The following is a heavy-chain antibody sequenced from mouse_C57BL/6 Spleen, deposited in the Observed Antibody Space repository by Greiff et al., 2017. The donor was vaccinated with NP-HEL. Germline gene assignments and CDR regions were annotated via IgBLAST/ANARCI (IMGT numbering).Heavy chain of an antibody. D-gene: IGHD1-1*01. CDR2: INPNNGGT. J-gene: IGHJ3*01. Sequence: EVQLQQSGPELVKPGASVKISCKASGYTFTDYYMNWVKQSHGKSLEWIGDINPNNGGTSYNLKFKGKATLTVDKSSSTAYMELRSLTSEDSAVYYCAPIYYYGSSPAWFAYWGQGTLVTVSA. CDR1: GYTFTDYY. CDR3: APIYYYGSSPAWFAY. V-gene: IGHV1-26*01.